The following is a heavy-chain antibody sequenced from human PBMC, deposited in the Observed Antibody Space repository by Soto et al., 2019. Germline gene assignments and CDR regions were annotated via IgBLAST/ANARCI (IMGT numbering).Heavy chain of an antibody. D-gene: IGHD5-18*01. CDR1: GFSLSTSGVG. CDR2: IYWNDDK. V-gene: IGHV2-5*01. Sequence: QITLKESGPTLVKPTQTLTLTCTFSGFSLSTSGVGVGWIRQPPGKALEWLALIYWNDDKRYSPSLKSRLTITKDTSKNQVVLTMTNMDPVDTATYYCANHPVGLWLKGHFDYWGQGTLVTVSS. J-gene: IGHJ4*02. CDR3: ANHPVGLWLKGHFDY.